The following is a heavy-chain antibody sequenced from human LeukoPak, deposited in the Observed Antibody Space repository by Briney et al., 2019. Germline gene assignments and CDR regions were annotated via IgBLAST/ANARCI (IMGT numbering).Heavy chain of an antibody. V-gene: IGHV4-59*12. CDR1: GGYISSYY. D-gene: IGHD1-7*01. J-gene: IGHJ4*02. CDR3: ARDEEQTITGTSY. Sequence: SETLSLTCTVSGGYISSYYWSWIRQPPGKGLEWIGYIYHSGSTYYNPSLKSRVTISVDRSKNQFSLKLSSVTAADTAVYYCARDEEQTITGTSYWGQGTLVTVSS. CDR2: IYHSGST.